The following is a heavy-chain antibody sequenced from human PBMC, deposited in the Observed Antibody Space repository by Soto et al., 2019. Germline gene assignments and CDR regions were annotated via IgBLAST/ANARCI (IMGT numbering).Heavy chain of an antibody. Sequence: SETLSLTCTVSGGSISSSSYYWGWIRQPPGKGLEWIGSINYSGSTYYNPSLKSRVTISVDTSKNQFSLKLSSVTAADTAVYYCARHTPAISIPDYSGQGSLVIGSS. CDR2: INYSGST. CDR3: ARHTPAISIPDY. V-gene: IGHV4-39*01. D-gene: IGHD2-15*01. J-gene: IGHJ4*02. CDR1: GGSISSSSYY.